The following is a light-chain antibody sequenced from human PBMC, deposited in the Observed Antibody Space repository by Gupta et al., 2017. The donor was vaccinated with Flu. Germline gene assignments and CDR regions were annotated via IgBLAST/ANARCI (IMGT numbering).Light chain of an antibody. V-gene: IGLV2-8*01. CDR1: SSDLSDYNY. J-gene: IGLJ2*01. CDR3: NSFAGTML. Sequence: PLTQPPSASGSPGQPVTISFTGISSDLSDYNYVSWYHQHPGKGPTLLITETNNRPPRVPDRFSGSRSGNAASLTVAGLQAEDEADYFCNSFAGTMLFGGGTTLTVL. CDR2: ETN.